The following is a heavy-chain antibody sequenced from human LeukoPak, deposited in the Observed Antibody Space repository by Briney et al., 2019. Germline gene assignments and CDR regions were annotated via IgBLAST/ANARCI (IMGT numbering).Heavy chain of an antibody. Sequence: ASVKVSCKASGYTFTSYAMHWVRQAPGQRLEWMGWINAGNGNTKYSQKFQGRVTITRDTSASTAYMELSSLRSEDTAVYYRARDGTVVTVYYFDYWGQGTLVTVSS. V-gene: IGHV1-3*01. CDR2: INAGNGNT. CDR1: GYTFTSYA. J-gene: IGHJ4*02. D-gene: IGHD4-23*01. CDR3: ARDGTVVTVYYFDY.